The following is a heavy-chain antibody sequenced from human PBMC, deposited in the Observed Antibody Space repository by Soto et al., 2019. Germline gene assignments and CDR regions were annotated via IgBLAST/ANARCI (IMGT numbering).Heavy chain of an antibody. V-gene: IGHV4-34*01. J-gene: IGHJ4*01. CDR1: GVSFRGYG. CDR3: ARGSSIAAAAPSFDY. D-gene: IGHD6-13*01. CDR2: INHIGST. Sequence: SETLCLTWAVDGVSFRGYGWSLIRTPPGKGLEWIGEINHIGSTNYNPSLKSRVTISVDTSKNQFSLKLSSVTAADTAVYYCARGSSIAAAAPSFDYWGHGPLVTAPQ.